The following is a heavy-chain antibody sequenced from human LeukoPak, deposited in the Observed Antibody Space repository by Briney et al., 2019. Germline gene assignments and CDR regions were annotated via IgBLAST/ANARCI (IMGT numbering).Heavy chain of an antibody. CDR2: INHSGST. CDR3: ARLGYSSPSGV. J-gene: IGHJ6*02. Sequence: KPSETLSLTCAVYGGSFSGYYWSWIRQPPGKGLEWIGEINHSGSTNYNPSLKNRVTISVDTSKNQFSLKLSSVTAADTAVYYCARLGYSSPSGVWGQGTTVTVSS. CDR1: GGSFSGYY. V-gene: IGHV4-34*01. D-gene: IGHD6-6*01.